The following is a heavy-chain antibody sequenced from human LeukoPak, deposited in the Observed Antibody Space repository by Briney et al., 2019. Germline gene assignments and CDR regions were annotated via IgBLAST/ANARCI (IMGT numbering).Heavy chain of an antibody. CDR1: GGSISSFY. CDR3: ARGYSYGSYYFDN. J-gene: IGHJ4*02. Sequence: SETLSLTCKVSGGSISSFYWSWIRQPPGKGLEWIGCVYYSGTTNYNPSLKSRVTISGDTSKNQFSLKLSSVTAADTAIYYCARGYSYGSYYFDNWGQGTLVTVSS. D-gene: IGHD5-18*01. CDR2: VYYSGTT. V-gene: IGHV4-59*01.